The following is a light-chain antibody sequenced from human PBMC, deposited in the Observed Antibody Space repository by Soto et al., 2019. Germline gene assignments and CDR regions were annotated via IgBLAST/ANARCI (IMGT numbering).Light chain of an antibody. V-gene: IGKV3-15*01. CDR3: QQYSIWRT. Sequence: EIVMTQSPATLSVSPGERATLSCRASQSISGKLAWYQQKRGQAPRLLIYGASTRATGIPARFSGSGSGTEFTLTISSLQSEDFAVYYCQQYSIWRTFGQGTKVDI. CDR1: QSISGK. CDR2: GAS. J-gene: IGKJ1*01.